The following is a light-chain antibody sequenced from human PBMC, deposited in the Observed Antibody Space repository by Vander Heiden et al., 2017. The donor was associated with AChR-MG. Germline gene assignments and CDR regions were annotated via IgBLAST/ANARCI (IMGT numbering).Light chain of an antibody. CDR2: AAS. V-gene: IGKV1-39*01. Sequence: DIQMTQSPSSLSASVGDRVTITCRASHNINTYLNWYQQKPGTTPKVLIYAASTLQSGVPSRFSGSGSGTDFTLTISTLQPEDFATYFCQQSYTNPTFGQGTKVEIK. CDR1: HNINTY. J-gene: IGKJ1*01. CDR3: QQSYTNPT.